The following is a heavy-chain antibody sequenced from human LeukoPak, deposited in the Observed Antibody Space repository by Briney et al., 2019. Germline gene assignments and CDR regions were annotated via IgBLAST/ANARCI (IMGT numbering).Heavy chain of an antibody. CDR2: VYTTGPT. Sequence: SDTLSLTCTVSGRSFSGHYWTWIRQPAGRGLEFIRRVYTTGPTNSNASLHGRVPMSLDTSKSQFSLNLTSVTAADTAVYCCARAHTPLRSDYYYYLDVWGTGTTVTVS. D-gene: IGHD5-18*01. CDR3: ARAHTPLRSDYYYYLDV. CDR1: GRSFSGHY. V-gene: IGHV4-4*07. J-gene: IGHJ6*03.